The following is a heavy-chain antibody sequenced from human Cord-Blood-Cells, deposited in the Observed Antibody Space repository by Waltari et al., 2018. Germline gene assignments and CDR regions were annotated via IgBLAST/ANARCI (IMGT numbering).Heavy chain of an antibody. V-gene: IGHV4-39*01. D-gene: IGHD3-10*01. Sequence: QLQLQESGPGLVKPSETLSLTCTVSGGSISSSSYYWGWIRQPPGQGLEWIGSISYSGSTSDNPPLKSRVTISVDTSKNQCSLKLSSVTAADTAVYYCAGQGVTMVRRTFDPWGQGTLVTVSS. J-gene: IGHJ5*02. CDR3: AGQGVTMVRRTFDP. CDR1: GGSISSSSYY. CDR2: ISYSGST.